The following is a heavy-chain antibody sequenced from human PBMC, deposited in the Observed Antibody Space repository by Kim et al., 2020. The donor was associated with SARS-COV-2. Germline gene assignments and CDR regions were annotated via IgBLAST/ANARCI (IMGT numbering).Heavy chain of an antibody. V-gene: IGHV3-53*01. CDR3: ASSQLLWFGELGLYFDY. Sequence: VKGRFTISRDNSKNTLYLQMNSLRAEDTAVYYCASSQLLWFGELGLYFDYWGQGTLVTVSS. J-gene: IGHJ4*02. D-gene: IGHD3-10*01.